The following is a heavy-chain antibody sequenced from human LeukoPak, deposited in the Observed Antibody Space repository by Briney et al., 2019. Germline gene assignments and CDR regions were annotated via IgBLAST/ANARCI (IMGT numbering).Heavy chain of an antibody. D-gene: IGHD4-17*01. V-gene: IGHV3-30*02. CDR2: IRYDGTNK. CDR3: AKDRDYGDYPSAYYYYMDV. CDR1: GFTFSTYG. J-gene: IGHJ6*03. Sequence: GGSLRLSCAASGFTFSTYGIHWVRQAPAKGPEWVAFIRYDGTNKWYADSVKGRFTISRDNSKNMLYLQMNSLRAEDTAVYHCAKDRDYGDYPSAYYYYMDVWGKGTTVTVSS.